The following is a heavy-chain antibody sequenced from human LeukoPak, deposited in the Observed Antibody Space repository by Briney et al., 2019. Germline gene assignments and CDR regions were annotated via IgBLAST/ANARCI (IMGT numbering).Heavy chain of an antibody. D-gene: IGHD6-13*01. V-gene: IGHV1-2*06. CDR2: INPNSGGT. Sequence: ASVKVSCKVSGYTLTELSMHWVRQAPGQGLEWMGRINPNSGGTKYALKFQGRVTMTTDTSINTAYLELSRLRSDDTAVYYCARGYSSSWLDYWGQGTLVTVSS. CDR3: ARGYSSSWLDY. CDR1: GYTLTELS. J-gene: IGHJ4*02.